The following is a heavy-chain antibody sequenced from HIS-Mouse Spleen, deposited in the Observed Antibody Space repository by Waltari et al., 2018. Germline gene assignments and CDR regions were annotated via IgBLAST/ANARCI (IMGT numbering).Heavy chain of an antibody. V-gene: IGHV4-31*03. D-gene: IGHD3-10*01. CDR2: IYYRWGT. CDR1: GGSISSGGYY. CDR3: ARGSYGSGSYFDY. J-gene: IGHJ4*02. Sequence: QVQLQESGPGLVKPSQTLSLTCTVSGGSISSGGYYGSWIRQHPGKGLEWIGYIYYRWGTYYHPPLTSRVTISVDTSKNQFSLKLSSVTAADTAVYYCARGSYGSGSYFDYWGQGTLVTVSS.